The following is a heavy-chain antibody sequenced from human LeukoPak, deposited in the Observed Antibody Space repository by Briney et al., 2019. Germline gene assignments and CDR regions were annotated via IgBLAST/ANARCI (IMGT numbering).Heavy chain of an antibody. D-gene: IGHD1-1*01. CDR3: VKDWNRDWNGHWFDS. V-gene: IGHV3-64D*09. CDR1: GFTFNNYV. CDR2: TSPNGDTT. Sequence: PGGSLRLSCSASGFTFNNYVMHWVRQAPGKGLEYVSATSPNGDTTYYTDSVKGRFTISRDNSKNTLSLQMSRPRAEDTAVYYCVKDWNRDWNGHWFDSWGQGTLVTVSS. J-gene: IGHJ5*01.